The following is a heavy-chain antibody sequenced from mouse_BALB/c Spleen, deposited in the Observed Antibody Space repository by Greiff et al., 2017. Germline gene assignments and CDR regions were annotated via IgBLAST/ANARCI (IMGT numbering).Heavy chain of an antibody. J-gene: IGHJ4*01. CDR3: AREYGSRYYAMDY. CDR1: GYTFSSYW. D-gene: IGHD1-1*01. Sequence: VQLQQSGAELKKPGASVKISCKATGYTFSSYWIEWVKQRPGHGLEWIGEILPGSGSTNYNEKFKGKATFTADTSSNTAYMQLSSLTSEDSAVYYCAREYGSRYYAMDYWGQGTSVTVSS. V-gene: IGHV1-9*01. CDR2: ILPGSGST.